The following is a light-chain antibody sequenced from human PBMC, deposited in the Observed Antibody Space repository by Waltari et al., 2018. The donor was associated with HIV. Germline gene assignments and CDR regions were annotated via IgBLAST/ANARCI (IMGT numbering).Light chain of an antibody. V-gene: IGLV2-11*01. Sequence: QSALTQPRSVSGSPGQSVTISCTGTSSDVGGYTFVSWYQHHPGKAPKLVISDVTKRPSGVPDRFSGSKSGNTASLTISRLQAEDEADYYCCSYSGSGTLYVFGTGTEVTVL. CDR1: SSDVGGYTF. CDR3: CSYSGSGTLYV. J-gene: IGLJ1*01. CDR2: DVT.